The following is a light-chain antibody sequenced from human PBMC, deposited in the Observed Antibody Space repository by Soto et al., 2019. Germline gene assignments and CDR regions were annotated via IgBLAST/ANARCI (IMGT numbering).Light chain of an antibody. CDR1: ESVNTY. Sequence: EKVMTQSPGTLSVSPGERVTLSCRASESVNTYLAWYQHKPGQAPRLLVYAASTRATGIPARFSGSGYGTELTLTINSLQSEDFAVYYCQQYDKWPITFGQGTQLEVK. V-gene: IGKV3-15*01. CDR3: QQYDKWPIT. J-gene: IGKJ5*01. CDR2: AAS.